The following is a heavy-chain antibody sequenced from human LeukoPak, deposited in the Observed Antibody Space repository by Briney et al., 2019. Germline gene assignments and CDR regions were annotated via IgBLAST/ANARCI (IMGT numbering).Heavy chain of an antibody. J-gene: IGHJ3*02. CDR3: AREKFRGDHGFDI. D-gene: IGHD2-21*01. CDR1: GCTFSSYS. Sequence: GGALRLSCGASGCTFSSYSMNWVRQAPGRGREGVSSISSSSSCRYYADSVKGRFTISRDNAKNSLSLQMNSLRAEDTAVYYCAREKFRGDHGFDIWGQGTMVTVSS. V-gene: IGHV3-21*01. CDR2: ISSSSSCR.